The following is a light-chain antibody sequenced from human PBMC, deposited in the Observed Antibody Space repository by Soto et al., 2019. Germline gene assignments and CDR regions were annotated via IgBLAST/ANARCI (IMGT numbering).Light chain of an antibody. Sequence: QSPATLSLSPGERATLSCRASQSVSSYLAWYQQKPGQAPRLLIYDASNRATGIPARFSGSGSGTDFTLTISSLEHEDFAVYCCQLRRKWRPAISFGQGTRLEIK. CDR2: DAS. CDR3: QLRRKWRPAIS. J-gene: IGKJ5*01. CDR1: QSVSSY. V-gene: IGKV3-11*01.